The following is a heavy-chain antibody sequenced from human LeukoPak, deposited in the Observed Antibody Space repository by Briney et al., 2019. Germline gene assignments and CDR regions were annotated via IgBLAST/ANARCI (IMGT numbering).Heavy chain of an antibody. CDR3: AGELLWFGELTNWFDP. D-gene: IGHD3-10*01. Sequence: ASVKVSCKASGYTFTGYYMHWVRQAPGQGLEWMGWINPNSGGTNYAQKFQGRVTMTRDTSISTAYMELSRLRSDDTAVYYCAGELLWFGELTNWFDPWGQGTLVAVSS. CDR2: INPNSGGT. J-gene: IGHJ5*02. CDR1: GYTFTGYY. V-gene: IGHV1-2*02.